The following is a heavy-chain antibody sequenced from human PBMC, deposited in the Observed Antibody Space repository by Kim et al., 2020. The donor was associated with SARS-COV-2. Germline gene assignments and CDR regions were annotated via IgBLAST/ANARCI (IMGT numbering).Heavy chain of an antibody. D-gene: IGHD6-6*01. CDR3: ASLTYSSWFDY. J-gene: IGHJ4*02. CDR1: GGSISSSSYY. V-gene: IGHV4-39*01. CDR2: IYYSGST. Sequence: SETLSLTCTVSGGSISSSSYYWGWIRQPPGKGLEWIGNIYYSGSTYYNPSLKSRVTISVDTSKNQFSLKLSSVTAADTAVYYCASLTYSSWFDYWGQGTLVTVSS.